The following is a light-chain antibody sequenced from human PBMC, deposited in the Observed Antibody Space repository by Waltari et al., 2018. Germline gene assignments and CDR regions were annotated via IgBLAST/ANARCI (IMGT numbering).Light chain of an antibody. CDR2: KVF. J-gene: IGKJ1*01. V-gene: IGKV2-30*02. CDR1: QSLVHSDGKTY. CDR3: MQATQWPLT. Sequence: DVVMTQSPLSLPVTLGQPATISCRSSQSLVHSDGKTYLNWFHKRPGQSPRRLIYKVFNRDSGVPERFSGSGSGSDFTLTISRVEAEDVGTYYCMQATQWPLTFGQGTKVEIK.